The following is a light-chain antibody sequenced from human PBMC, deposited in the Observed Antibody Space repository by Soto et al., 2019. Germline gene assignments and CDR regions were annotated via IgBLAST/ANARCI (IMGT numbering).Light chain of an antibody. Sequence: QSVLTQPASVXASPGQSITISCTGTSSDVGTYNYVSWYQQHPGKAPKVMIYEVTYRPSVVSNRFSGSKSGNTASLTISGLKAEDEAEYYCSSYTGSSTLYVFGTGTKVTVL. J-gene: IGLJ1*01. V-gene: IGLV2-14*01. CDR2: EVT. CDR3: SSYTGSSTLYV. CDR1: SSDVGTYNY.